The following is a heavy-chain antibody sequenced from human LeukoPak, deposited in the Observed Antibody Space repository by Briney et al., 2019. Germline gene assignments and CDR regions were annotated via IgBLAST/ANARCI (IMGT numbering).Heavy chain of an antibody. J-gene: IGHJ4*02. V-gene: IGHV3-7*01. CDR3: ARDTGAYYDSSGLDY. CDR1: GFTFSSYW. CDR2: IKQDGSEK. Sequence: GGSLRLSCAASGFTFSSYWMSWVRQAPGKGLEWVANIKQDGSEKYYVDSVKGRFTISRDNAKNSLYLQMNSLRAEDTAVYYCARDTGAYYDSSGLDYWGQGTLVTVSS. D-gene: IGHD3-22*01.